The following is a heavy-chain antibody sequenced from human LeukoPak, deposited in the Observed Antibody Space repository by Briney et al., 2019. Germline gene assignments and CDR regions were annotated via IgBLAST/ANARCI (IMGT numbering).Heavy chain of an antibody. CDR2: IRSKANSYAT. CDR1: GFTFSGSA. Sequence: GGSLRLSCAASGFTFSGSAMHWVRQASGKGLEWVGRIRSKANSYATAYAASVKGRFTISRDDSKNTAYLQMNSLKTEDTAVYYCVRGVADSYGQFDNWGQGTLVTVSS. V-gene: IGHV3-73*01. D-gene: IGHD3-10*01. J-gene: IGHJ4*02. CDR3: VRGVADSYGQFDN.